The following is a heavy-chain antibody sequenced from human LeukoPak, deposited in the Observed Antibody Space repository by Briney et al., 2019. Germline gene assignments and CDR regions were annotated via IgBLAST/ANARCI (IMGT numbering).Heavy chain of an antibody. Sequence: PSETLSLTCAVYGGAFSGYYWSWIRQPPGKGLEWIGEINLGGDTKYNPSLKSRVSMSVDVSKDQFSLKLTSLTAADTAVYYCARGSRNYNNYEGADYWGQGTLVTVSS. CDR3: ARGSRNYNNYEGADY. V-gene: IGHV4-34*01. J-gene: IGHJ4*02. CDR1: GGAFSGYY. D-gene: IGHD4-11*01. CDR2: INLGGDT.